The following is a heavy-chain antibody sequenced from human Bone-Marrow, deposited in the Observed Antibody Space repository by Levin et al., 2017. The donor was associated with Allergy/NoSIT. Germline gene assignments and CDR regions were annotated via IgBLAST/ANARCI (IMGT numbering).Heavy chain of an antibody. CDR1: GFTFTSSA. V-gene: IGHV1-58*01. J-gene: IGHJ6*02. Sequence: SVKVSCKASGFTFTSSAVQWVRQARGQRLEWIGWIVVGSGNTNYAQKFQERVTITRDMSTSTAYMELSSLRSEDTAVYYCAADPTTVVTPGFYYYGMDVWGQGTTVTVSS. CDR2: IVVGSGNT. D-gene: IGHD4-23*01. CDR3: AADPTTVVTPGFYYYGMDV.